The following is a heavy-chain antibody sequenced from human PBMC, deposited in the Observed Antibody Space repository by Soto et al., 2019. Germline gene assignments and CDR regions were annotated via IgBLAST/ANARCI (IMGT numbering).Heavy chain of an antibody. Sequence: KASETLSLTCAVYGGSFSGYYWSWIRQPPGKGLEWIGEINHSGSTNCSPSLKSRVTISVDTSKNQFSLKLSSVTAADTAVYYCARVPIENWNDVYYYYYYGMDVWGQGSTVTVS. CDR2: INHSGST. CDR1: GGSFSGYY. J-gene: IGHJ6*02. CDR3: ARVPIENWNDVYYYYYYGMDV. V-gene: IGHV4-34*01. D-gene: IGHD1-1*01.